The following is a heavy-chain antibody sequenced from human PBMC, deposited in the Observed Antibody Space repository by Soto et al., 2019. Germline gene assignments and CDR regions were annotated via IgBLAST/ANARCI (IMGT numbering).Heavy chain of an antibody. Sequence: QVQLQQWGAGLLKPSETLSLTCAVSGGSLSDYYWPWIRQSPGKGLEWIGEIHPSGSTYYNPSLRSRVTIAVDTSKNQFSLKLTSLTAADTAIYYCARGRDEYKVGNVWGHGNTVTVSS. CDR2: IHPSGST. V-gene: IGHV4-34*01. D-gene: IGHD1-26*01. CDR1: GGSLSDYY. CDR3: ARGRDEYKVGNV. J-gene: IGHJ6*02.